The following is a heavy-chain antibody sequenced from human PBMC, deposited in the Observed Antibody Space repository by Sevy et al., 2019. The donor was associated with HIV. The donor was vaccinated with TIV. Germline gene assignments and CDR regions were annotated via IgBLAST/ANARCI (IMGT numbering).Heavy chain of an antibody. CDR1: GFTFGGSA. V-gene: IGHV3-33*03. J-gene: IGHJ4*02. CDR3: AKDQGPYGSGSPEF. Sequence: GGSLRLSCEASGFTFGGSALHWVRQAPGRGLEWVGVIWFDGSFKYYEDSVMGRFTISRDNAKNTAYLQINSLRGEDTTGYYCAKDQGPYGSGSPEFWGQGALVTVSS. CDR2: IWFDGSFK. D-gene: IGHD3-10*01.